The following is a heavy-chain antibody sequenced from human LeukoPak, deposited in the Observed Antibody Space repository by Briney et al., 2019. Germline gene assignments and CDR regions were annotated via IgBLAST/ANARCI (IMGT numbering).Heavy chain of an antibody. CDR1: GFTFSSYG. Sequence: PGRSLRLSCAASGFTFSSYGMHWVRQAPGKGLEWVAVIWYDGSNKYYADSVKGRFTISRDNSKSTLYLQMNSLRAEDMAVYYCARGSGNYYVRFDYWGQGTLVTVSS. D-gene: IGHD1-26*01. CDR2: IWYDGSNK. CDR3: ARGSGNYYVRFDY. J-gene: IGHJ4*02. V-gene: IGHV3-33*01.